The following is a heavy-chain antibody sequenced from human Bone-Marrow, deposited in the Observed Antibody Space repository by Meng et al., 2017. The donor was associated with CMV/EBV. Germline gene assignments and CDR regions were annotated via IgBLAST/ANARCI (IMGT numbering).Heavy chain of an antibody. CDR3: AKDQARMGITGTWWEV. CDR1: GFAFSYYG. J-gene: IGHJ6*02. CDR2: IYSGGSST. V-gene: IGHV3-NL1*01. Sequence: GESLKISCAASGFAFSYYGMHWVRQAPGKGLEWVSVIYSGGSSTYYADSVKGRFTISRDNSKNTLYLQMNSLRAEDTAVYYCAKDQARMGITGTWWEVWGQGTTVTVSS. D-gene: IGHD1-7*01.